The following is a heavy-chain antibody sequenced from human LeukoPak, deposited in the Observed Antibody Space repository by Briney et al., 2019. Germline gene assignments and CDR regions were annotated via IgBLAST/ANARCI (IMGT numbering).Heavy chain of an antibody. CDR1: GRSFSGSY. V-gene: IGHV4-34*01. J-gene: IGHJ4*02. D-gene: IGHD1-1*01. Sequence: SETLSLTCAVYGRSFSGSYWSWIRQPPGKGLEWIGEINHSGSTNYNPSLRSRVTISVDTSKNQFSLKLSSVTAADTAVYYCARGPTGTPGYFDYWGQGTLVTVSS. CDR2: INHSGST. CDR3: ARGPTGTPGYFDY.